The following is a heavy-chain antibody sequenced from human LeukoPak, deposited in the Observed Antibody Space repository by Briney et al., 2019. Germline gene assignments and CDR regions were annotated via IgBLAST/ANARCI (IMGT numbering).Heavy chain of an antibody. CDR2: ISWNSGSI. Sequence: GRSLRLSCAASGFTFDDYAMHWVRQAPGKGLEWVSGISWNSGSIGYADSVKGRFTISRDNAKNSLYLQMNSLKTEDTAVYYCTTDRLAAAIDYWGQGTLVTVSS. V-gene: IGHV3-9*01. CDR1: GFTFDDYA. CDR3: TTDRLAAAIDY. D-gene: IGHD6-13*01. J-gene: IGHJ4*02.